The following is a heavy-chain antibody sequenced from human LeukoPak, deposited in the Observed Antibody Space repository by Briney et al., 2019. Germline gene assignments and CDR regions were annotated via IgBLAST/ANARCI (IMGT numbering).Heavy chain of an antibody. CDR1: GYSISSGYY. Sequence: SETLSLTCTVSGYSISSGYYWGWIRQPPGKGLEWIGSFYHSGNTYYNPSLGSRVTISVDTSKNQFSLKLSSVTAADTAVYYCARVVVTMVREGWDDAFDIWGQGTMVTVSS. V-gene: IGHV4-38-2*02. CDR2: FYHSGNT. J-gene: IGHJ3*02. D-gene: IGHD3-10*01. CDR3: ARVVVTMVREGWDDAFDI.